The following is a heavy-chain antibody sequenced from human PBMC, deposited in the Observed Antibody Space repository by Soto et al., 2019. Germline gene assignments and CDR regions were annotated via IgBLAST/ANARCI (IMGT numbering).Heavy chain of an antibody. CDR1: GFTFSSYA. CDR3: AKDITRSRWTYYFDY. J-gene: IGHJ4*02. Sequence: PGGSLRLSCAASGFTFSSYAMSWVRQAPGKGLEWVSAISGSGGSTYYADSVKGRFTISRDNSKNTLYLQMNSLRAEDTAVYYCAKDITRSRWTYYFDYWGQGTLVTVSS. CDR2: ISGSGGST. D-gene: IGHD6-13*01. V-gene: IGHV3-23*01.